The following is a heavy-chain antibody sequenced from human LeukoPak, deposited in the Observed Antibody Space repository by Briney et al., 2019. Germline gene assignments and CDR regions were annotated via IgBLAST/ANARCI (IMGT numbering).Heavy chain of an antibody. Sequence: GGSLRLSCAASGFTFSSYAMSWVRQAPGKGLEWVSAISGSGGSTYYADSVKGRFTLSRDNSKNTLYLQMNGLRAEDTAVYYCAKEVGYCSSTSCSPLGHWGQGTLVTVSS. V-gene: IGHV3-23*01. CDR2: ISGSGGST. D-gene: IGHD2-2*01. CDR1: GFTFSSYA. J-gene: IGHJ4*02. CDR3: AKEVGYCSSTSCSPLGH.